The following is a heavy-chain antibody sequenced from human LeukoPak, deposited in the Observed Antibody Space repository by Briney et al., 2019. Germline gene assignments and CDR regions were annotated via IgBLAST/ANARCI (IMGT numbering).Heavy chain of an antibody. V-gene: IGHV3-23*01. CDR3: AKDPQPAPMGAYFDF. Sequence: GGSLRLSCAASGFTFTTCAMNWVRQAPGKGLEWVSTIGETGGATYYADSVKGRFTISRDNSKNTLYLQMNSLRAEDTAVYYCAKDPQPAPMGAYFDFWGQGTLVTVSS. CDR1: GFTFTTCA. CDR2: IGETGGAT. D-gene: IGHD2-2*01. J-gene: IGHJ4*02.